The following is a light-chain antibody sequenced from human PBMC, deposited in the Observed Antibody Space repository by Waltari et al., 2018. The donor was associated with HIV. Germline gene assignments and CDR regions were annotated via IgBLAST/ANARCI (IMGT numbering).Light chain of an antibody. CDR1: QSITRNY. CDR3: QQYGGSQT. J-gene: IGKJ1*01. Sequence: EIVLTQSPGTLSLSPGERATLSCRASQSITRNYLAWYQKKPGHQNPGQPPRLLIYEASVRATGVPYRFSGSGSGTDFTLTISRLEPEDFAVYYCQQYGGSQTFGQGTKVEIK. V-gene: IGKV3-20*01. CDR2: EAS.